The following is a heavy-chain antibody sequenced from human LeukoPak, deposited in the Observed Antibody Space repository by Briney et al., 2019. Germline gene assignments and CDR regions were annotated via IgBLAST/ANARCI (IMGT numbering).Heavy chain of an antibody. V-gene: IGHV4-34*01. CDR1: GGSFSGYY. CDR3: ARQSYSSSFPVYYYYYMDV. Sequence: SETLSLTCAVYGGSFSGYYWSWIRQPPGKGLEWIGEINHSGSTNYNPSLKSRVTISVDTSKNQFSLKLSSVTAADTAVYYCARQSYSSSFPVYYYYYMDVWGKGTTVTISS. D-gene: IGHD6-13*01. CDR2: INHSGST. J-gene: IGHJ6*03.